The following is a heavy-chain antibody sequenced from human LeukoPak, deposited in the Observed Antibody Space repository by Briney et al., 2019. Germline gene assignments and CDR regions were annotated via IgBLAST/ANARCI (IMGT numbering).Heavy chain of an antibody. Sequence: GGSLRLSCAVFGFSFSDYYIDWVRQAPGKGLEWVGRSRNKANSYSTEYATSAKGRFTISRDDSKNSLYLQMNSLRTEDTAVYYCVKVGVPLTSSYLFDDWGQGTLVTVSS. CDR2: SRNKANSYST. CDR1: GFSFSDYY. V-gene: IGHV3-72*01. D-gene: IGHD3-9*01. J-gene: IGHJ4*02. CDR3: VKVGVPLTSSYLFDD.